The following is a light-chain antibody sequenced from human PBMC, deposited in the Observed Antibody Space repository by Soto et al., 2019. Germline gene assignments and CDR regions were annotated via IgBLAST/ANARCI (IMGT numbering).Light chain of an antibody. Sequence: DIQLTQSPSFLSASVGDRVTISCRASQDVSRFLSWYQQKPGKDPNLLIYAASTVQSGVPSRFSGSGSGTEFTPTISSLQPEDFATYYCQQLNSYVFTFGPGTKVDIK. CDR1: QDVSRF. CDR2: AAS. CDR3: QQLNSYVFT. J-gene: IGKJ3*01. V-gene: IGKV1-9*01.